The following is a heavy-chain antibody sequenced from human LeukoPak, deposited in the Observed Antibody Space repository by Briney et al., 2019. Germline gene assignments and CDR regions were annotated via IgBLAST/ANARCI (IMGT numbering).Heavy chain of an antibody. CDR1: GFTFDDYG. J-gene: IGHJ6*03. CDR2: INWNGGST. Sequence: GGSLRLSCAASGFTFDDYGMSSVHQAPGKGLEWVSGINWNGGSTGYVDSVKGRFTISRDNAKTSLYMQMNSLRAEDTALYYCARASSPYYYYMDVWGKGTTVTVSS. CDR3: ARASSPYYYYMDV. V-gene: IGHV3-20*04.